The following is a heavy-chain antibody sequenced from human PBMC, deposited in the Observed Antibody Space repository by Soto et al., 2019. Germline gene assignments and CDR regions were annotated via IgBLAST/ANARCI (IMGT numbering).Heavy chain of an antibody. D-gene: IGHD3-22*01. CDR3: ALRSMAVVPEY. CDR2: LYYGRSA. Sequence: QVQLQESGPGLVKPSETLSLTCAVSGDSISTYYCMWIRQPPGKGLETIGYLYYGRSANYNPSLKSRVTLSVDTSTNQCSLTLSSMTAADTAVYYCALRSMAVVPEYWGQGTLVTVSS. V-gene: IGHV4-59*01. J-gene: IGHJ4*02. CDR1: GDSISTYY.